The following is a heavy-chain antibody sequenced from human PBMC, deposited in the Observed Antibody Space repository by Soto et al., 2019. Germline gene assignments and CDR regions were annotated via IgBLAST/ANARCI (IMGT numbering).Heavy chain of an antibody. CDR1: GFTFSSYS. Sequence: LRLSCAASGFTFSSYSMNWVRQAPGKGLEWVSSISSSSSYIYYADSVKGRFTIPRDNAKNSLYLQMNSLRAEDTAVYYCARGNDGYHWPVGWLDSWGQGPLVTVSS. V-gene: IGHV3-21*01. CDR3: ARGNDGYHWPVGWLDS. J-gene: IGHJ5*01. CDR2: ISSSSSYI. D-gene: IGHD5-12*01.